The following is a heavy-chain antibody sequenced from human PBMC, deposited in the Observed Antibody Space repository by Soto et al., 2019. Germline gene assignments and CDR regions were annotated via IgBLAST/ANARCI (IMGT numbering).Heavy chain of an antibody. V-gene: IGHV1-8*01. CDR2: MNANDGDT. CDR1: GYTFTSYD. CDR3: ARGGARGVITPAANDW. D-gene: IGHD2-2*01. Sequence: QVQLVQSGAEVKKPGASVKVSCKASGYTFTSYDINWVRQATGQGLEWMGYMNANDGDTGYAQKFQGRVTMTRDTSISTAYMELSSLGIDDTAVYYCARGGARGVITPAANDWWGQGILVTVSS. J-gene: IGHJ4*02.